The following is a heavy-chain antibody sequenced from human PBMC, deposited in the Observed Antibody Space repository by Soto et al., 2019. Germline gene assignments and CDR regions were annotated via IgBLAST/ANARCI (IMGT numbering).Heavy chain of an antibody. J-gene: IGHJ5*02. V-gene: IGHV4-39*01. Sequence: QLQLQESGPGLVKPSETLSLTCTVSGGSISSSSYYWGWIRQPPGKGLEWIGSIYYSGRPYSNPSLKSRVTISVDTSKNQFSLKLSSVTAADTAVYYCARQARLLWFGESTLNWFDPWGQGTLVTVSS. CDR3: ARQARLLWFGESTLNWFDP. CDR2: IYYSGRP. CDR1: GGSISSSSYY. D-gene: IGHD3-10*01.